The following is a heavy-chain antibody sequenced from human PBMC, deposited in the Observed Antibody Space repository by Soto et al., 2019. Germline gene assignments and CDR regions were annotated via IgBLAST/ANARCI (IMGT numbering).Heavy chain of an antibody. Sequence: PSETLSLTCTVSGGSISSSSYHWGWIRQPPGKGLEWIGSIYYSGSTYYNPSLKSRVTISVDTSKNQFSLKLSSVTAADTAVYYCARQDGTGTTYFFYYWGQGTLVTVSS. CDR3: ARQDGTGTTYFFYY. V-gene: IGHV4-39*01. J-gene: IGHJ4*02. D-gene: IGHD1-7*01. CDR1: GGSISSSSYH. CDR2: IYYSGST.